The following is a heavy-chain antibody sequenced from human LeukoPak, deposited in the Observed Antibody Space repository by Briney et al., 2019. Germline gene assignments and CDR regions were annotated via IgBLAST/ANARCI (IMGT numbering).Heavy chain of an antibody. CDR3: ARDLHGSRGEFDY. J-gene: IGHJ4*02. CDR1: GDSVTSGI. Sequence: KSSQTLSLTCAISGDSVTSGIWNWIRQSPSRGLEWLGRTYHWSKWFNDYAVSVESRMTINADTSRNQFSLQLNSVTPEDTAVYYCARDLHGSRGEFDYWGQGTLVTVSS. V-gene: IGHV6-1*01. CDR2: TYHWSKWFN. D-gene: IGHD3-16*01.